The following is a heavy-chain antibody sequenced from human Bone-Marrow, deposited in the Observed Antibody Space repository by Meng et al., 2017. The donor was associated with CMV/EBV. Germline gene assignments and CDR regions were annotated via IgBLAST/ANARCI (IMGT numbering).Heavy chain of an antibody. CDR2: MNPNSGNT. V-gene: IGHV1-8*01. CDR1: FTSYD. CDR3: ARGRYYYDSSGYYYLEYFQH. D-gene: IGHD3-22*01. J-gene: IGHJ1*01. Sequence: FTSYDINWVRQATGQGLEWMGWMNPNSGNTGYAQKFQGRVTMTGNTSISTAYMELSSLRSEDTAVYYCARGRYYYDSSGYYYLEYFQHWGQGTLVTVSS.